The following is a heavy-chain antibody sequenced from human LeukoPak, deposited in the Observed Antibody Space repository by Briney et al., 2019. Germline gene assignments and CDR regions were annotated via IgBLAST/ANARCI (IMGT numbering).Heavy chain of an antibody. V-gene: IGHV1-24*01. J-gene: IGHJ4*02. CDR1: GYTLTELS. CDR3: ATAYDYDSSGPMGDY. D-gene: IGHD3-22*01. Sequence: AASVKVSCKVSGYTLTELSMHWVRQAPGKGLEWMGGFDPEDGETIYAQKFQGRVTMTEDTSTDTAYMELSSLRSEDTAVYYCATAYDYDSSGPMGDYWGQGTLVTVSS. CDR2: FDPEDGET.